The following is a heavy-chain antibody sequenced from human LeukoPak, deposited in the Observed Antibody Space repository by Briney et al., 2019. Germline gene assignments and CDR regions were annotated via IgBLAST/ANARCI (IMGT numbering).Heavy chain of an antibody. CDR3: ARDRQYYDFWSGYSNPRGDGMDV. D-gene: IGHD3-3*01. J-gene: IGHJ6*02. V-gene: IGHV4-59*12. Sequence: PSETLSLTCTVSGGSISSYCWSWIRQPPGKGLEWIGYIYYSGSTNYNPSLKSRVTISVDTSKDQFSLKLSSVTAADTAVYYCARDRQYYDFWSGYSNPRGDGMDVWGQGTTVTVSS. CDR1: GGSISSYC. CDR2: IYYSGST.